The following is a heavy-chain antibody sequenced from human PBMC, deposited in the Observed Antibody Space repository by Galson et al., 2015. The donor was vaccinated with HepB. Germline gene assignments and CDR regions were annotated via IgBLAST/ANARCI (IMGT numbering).Heavy chain of an antibody. J-gene: IGHJ4*02. CDR1: GFTFSAFV. V-gene: IGHV3-23*05. CDR2: ITGGGINR. D-gene: IGHD2-21*02. CDR3: ARSSGDWPSPFDL. Sequence: SLRLSCAGSGFTFSAFVMSWVRQAPGKGLQWVSAITGGGINRDYADSVRGRFTITRDNSQRTLYLQMNSLRAEDTAVYYCARSSGDWPSPFDLWGQGTLVTVSS.